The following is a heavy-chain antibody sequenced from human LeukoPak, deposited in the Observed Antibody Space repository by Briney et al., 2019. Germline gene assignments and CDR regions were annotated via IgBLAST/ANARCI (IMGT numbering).Heavy chain of an antibody. V-gene: IGHV3-7*01. CDR1: GFTFSSYG. Sequence: PGRSLRLSCAASGFTFSSYGMHWVRQAPGKGLEWVANIKQDGSEKNYVDSVKGRFTISRDNAKNSLYLQMNSLRVEDTAVYYCARDSRIVGATGGSDYWGQGTLVTVSS. D-gene: IGHD1-26*01. J-gene: IGHJ4*02. CDR3: ARDSRIVGATGGSDY. CDR2: IKQDGSEK.